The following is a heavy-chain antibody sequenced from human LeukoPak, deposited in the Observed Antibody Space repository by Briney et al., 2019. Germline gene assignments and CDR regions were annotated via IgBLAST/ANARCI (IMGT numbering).Heavy chain of an antibody. D-gene: IGHD4-17*01. Sequence: QASETLSLTCTVSGGSLSNYYWSWIRQTPGKGLEWLGQINQSGGTNYNPSLKSRVTLSVDTSKNRFSLKLTSVTAADTAVYFCARDSSGDYVFTYWGQGTPVTVSS. V-gene: IGHV4-34*01. CDR1: GGSLSNYY. CDR3: ARDSSGDYVFTY. CDR2: INQSGGT. J-gene: IGHJ4*02.